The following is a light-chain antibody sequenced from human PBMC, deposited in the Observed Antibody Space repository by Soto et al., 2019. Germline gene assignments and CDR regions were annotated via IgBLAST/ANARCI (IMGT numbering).Light chain of an antibody. V-gene: IGLV1-47*01. CDR1: SSNIGSNY. Sequence: QAVVTQPPSASGTPGQRVTISCSGSSSNIGSNYVYWYQQLPGTAPKLLIYRNNQRPSGVPDRFSGSKPGTSASLAISGLRSEDEADYYCAAWDDSLSGHVVFGGGTKVTVL. J-gene: IGLJ2*01. CDR3: AAWDDSLSGHVV. CDR2: RNN.